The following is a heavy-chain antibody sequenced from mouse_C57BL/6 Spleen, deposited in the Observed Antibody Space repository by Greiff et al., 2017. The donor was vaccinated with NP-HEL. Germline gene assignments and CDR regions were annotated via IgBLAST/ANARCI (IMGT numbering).Heavy chain of an antibody. CDR1: GFTFTDYY. V-gene: IGHV7-3*01. D-gene: IGHD1-1*01. CDR2: IRNKANGYTT. CDR3: ARYKGYYGSSAMDD. J-gene: IGHJ4*01. Sequence: EVKVVESGGGLVQPGGSLSLSCAASGFTFTDYYMSWVRQPPGKALEWLGFIRNKANGYTTEYSSTVKGRFTISRDKSHSNLYIQMNALRAEDSATYYCARYKGYYGSSAMDDWGQGASVTVSS.